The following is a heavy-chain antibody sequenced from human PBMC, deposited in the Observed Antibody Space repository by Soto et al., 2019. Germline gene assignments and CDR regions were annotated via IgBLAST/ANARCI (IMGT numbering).Heavy chain of an antibody. Sequence: QVQLQQWGAGLLKPSETLSLTCAVYGGSFSGYYWSWIRQPPGKGLEWIGEINHSGSTNYNPSLKSRVTISVDTSKNQLSLKLSSVTAADTAVYYCASGKAYYCYYMDVWGKGTTVTVSS. CDR2: INHSGST. CDR1: GGSFSGYY. CDR3: ASGKAYYCYYMDV. V-gene: IGHV4-34*01. J-gene: IGHJ6*03.